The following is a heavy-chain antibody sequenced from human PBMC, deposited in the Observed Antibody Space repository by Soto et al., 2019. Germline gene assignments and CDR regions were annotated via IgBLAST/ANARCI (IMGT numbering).Heavy chain of an antibody. CDR3: EGRDDPLHI. CDR1: GSEFTFKNYG. J-gene: IGHJ3*02. V-gene: IGHV3-33*01. Sequence: QVQLLESGGGVVQPETSLRLSCAASGSEFTFKNYGIHWVRQAPGKGLEWVAVIWHDGSQKYYADSVRGRFTISRDNSKKTVYLQMNSLRAEDTAVYCCEGRDDPLHIWGQGTMVTVSS. CDR2: IWHDGSQK.